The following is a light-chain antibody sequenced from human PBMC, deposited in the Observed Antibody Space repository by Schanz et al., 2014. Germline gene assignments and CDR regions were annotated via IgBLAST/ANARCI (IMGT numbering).Light chain of an antibody. CDR2: FGS. J-gene: IGKJ2*01. CDR3: QQSYSVPVT. Sequence: IRLTQSPASLSVSVGDRVTITCRASENIDSYLNWFQQKPGKAPDLLIYFGSYLQRGVAARFTGGGNGTHFTLSITNVQPEDFVTYYCQQSYSVPVTFGQATKLEMK. V-gene: IGKV1-39*01. CDR1: ENIDSY.